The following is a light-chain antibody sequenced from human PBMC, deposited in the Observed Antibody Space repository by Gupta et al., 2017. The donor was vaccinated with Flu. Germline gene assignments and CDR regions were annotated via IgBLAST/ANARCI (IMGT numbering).Light chain of an antibody. V-gene: IGLV2-23*02. CDR2: EVN. Sequence: TALTKLASVSGSPGQSITISCIGTSSNVGTYRMVSWYQQHPGKAPKLMIYEVNKRPSGVSNRFSGSKSGNTASLTIAGLQAEDEADYFCYSYAGSSTLVFGTGTKVTVL. J-gene: IGLJ1*01. CDR1: SSNVGTYRM. CDR3: YSYAGSSTLV.